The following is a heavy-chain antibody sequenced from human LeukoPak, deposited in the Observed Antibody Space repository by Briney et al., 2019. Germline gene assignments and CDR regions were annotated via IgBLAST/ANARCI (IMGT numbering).Heavy chain of an antibody. D-gene: IGHD1-26*01. J-gene: IGHJ5*02. CDR2: IYGSGST. Sequence: SETLSLTCAVYGGSFSSYYWSWIRQPPGKGLEWIGYIYGSGSTKYNPSLKSRVTISVDTSKNQFSLKLSSVTASDTAVYYCARDTHYPTRFDPWGQGILVTVSS. V-gene: IGHV4-59*01. CDR3: ARDTHYPTRFDP. CDR1: GGSFSSYY.